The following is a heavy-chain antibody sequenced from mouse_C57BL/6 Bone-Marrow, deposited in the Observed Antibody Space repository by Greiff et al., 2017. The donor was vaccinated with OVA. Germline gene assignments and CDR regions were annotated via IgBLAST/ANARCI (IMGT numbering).Heavy chain of an antibody. J-gene: IGHJ2*01. CDR1: GYTFTDYN. V-gene: IGHV1-22*01. CDR2: INPNNGGT. Sequence: EVQLQQSGTELVKPGASVKMSCKASGYTFTDYNMHWVKQSHGKSLEWIGYINPNNGGTSYNQKFKGKATLTVNKSSSTAYMELRSLTSEDSAVYYCARTHYCGSSTCDCWGQGTTLTVSS. CDR3: ARTHYCGSSTCDC. D-gene: IGHD1-1*01.